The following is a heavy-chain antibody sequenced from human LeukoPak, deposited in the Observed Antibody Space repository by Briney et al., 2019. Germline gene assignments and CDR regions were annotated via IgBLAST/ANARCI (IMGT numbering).Heavy chain of an antibody. CDR2: IIPVSATA. CDR3: ARDGWGWLAAAGNGLLY. Sequence: ASVRVSCKASGGTFSTFTINWMRQSPGQGLEWVGGIIPVSATANYARKFQGRVTMTADEYTSTAYMELSSLRSEDTAVYYCARDGWGWLAAAGNGLLYWGQGTLVTVSS. CDR1: GGTFSTFT. V-gene: IGHV1-69*13. J-gene: IGHJ4*02. D-gene: IGHD6-13*01.